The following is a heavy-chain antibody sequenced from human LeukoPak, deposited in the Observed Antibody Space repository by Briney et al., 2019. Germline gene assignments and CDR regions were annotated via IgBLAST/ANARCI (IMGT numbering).Heavy chain of an antibody. Sequence: ASVKVSCKASGYTFTGYYMHWVRQAPGQGLEWMGIINPSGGSTSCAQKFQGRVTMTRDTSTSTVYMELSSLRSDDTAVYYCARDVGDIVVVVAATDAFDIWGQGTMVTVSS. J-gene: IGHJ3*02. CDR2: INPSGGST. V-gene: IGHV1-46*01. CDR1: GYTFTGYY. D-gene: IGHD2-15*01. CDR3: ARDVGDIVVVVAATDAFDI.